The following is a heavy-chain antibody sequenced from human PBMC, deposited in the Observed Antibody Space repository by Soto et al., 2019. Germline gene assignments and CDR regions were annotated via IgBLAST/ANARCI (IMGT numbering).Heavy chain of an antibody. V-gene: IGHV3-30*18. J-gene: IGHJ6*02. CDR3: AKPAIAAAVGVAYYYCMDV. CDR2: ISYDGSNK. CDR1: GFTFSSYG. D-gene: IGHD6-13*01. Sequence: QVQLVESGGGVVQPGRSLRLSCAASGFTFSSYGMHWVRQAPGKGLEWVAVISYDGSNKYYADSVKGRFTISRENSKNTSYVHKHILRAEYTAVYYCAKPAIAAAVGVAYYYCMDVWGQGSRVTVSS.